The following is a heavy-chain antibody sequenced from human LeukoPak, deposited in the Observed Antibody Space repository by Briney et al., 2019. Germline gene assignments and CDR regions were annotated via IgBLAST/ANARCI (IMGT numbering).Heavy chain of an antibody. J-gene: IGHJ6*02. CDR3: ARMTMVRGVNNYYYYGMDV. CDR2: IYTSGST. Sequence: PSETLSLTCTVSGGSISSYYWSWIRQPAGKGLEWIGRIYTSGSTNYNPSLKSRVTMSVDTSKNQFSLKLSSVTAADTAVYYCARMTMVRGVNNYYYYGMDVWGQGTTVTVSS. CDR1: GGSISSYY. D-gene: IGHD3-10*01. V-gene: IGHV4-4*07.